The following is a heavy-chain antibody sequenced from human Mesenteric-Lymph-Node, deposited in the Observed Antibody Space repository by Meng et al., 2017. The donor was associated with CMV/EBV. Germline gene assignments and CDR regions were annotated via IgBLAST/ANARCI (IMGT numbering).Heavy chain of an antibody. CDR2: IRYDGSNK. CDR3: ANREGRYDFWSGSYYYYGMDV. J-gene: IGHJ6*02. CDR1: GFTFSSYG. D-gene: IGHD3-3*01. V-gene: IGHV3-30*02. Sequence: GESLKISCAASGFTFSSYGMHWVRQAPGKGLEWVAFIRYDGSNKYYADSVKGRFTISRDNSKNTLYLQMNSLRAEDTAVYYCANREGRYDFWSGSYYYYGMDVWGQGTTVTVSS.